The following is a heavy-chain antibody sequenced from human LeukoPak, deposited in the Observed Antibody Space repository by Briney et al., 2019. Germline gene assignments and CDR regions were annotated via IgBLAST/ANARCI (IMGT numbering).Heavy chain of an antibody. Sequence: GGSLRLSCAASGFTFSRYWMHWVRQAPGKGLEWVSAISGSGGSTYSADSVKGRFTISRDNSRDTLYLQMNSLRAEDTAAYYCAKGGPTAGWYIFDYWGQGTLATVSP. CDR2: ISGSGGST. D-gene: IGHD6-19*01. V-gene: IGHV3-23*01. J-gene: IGHJ4*02. CDR1: GFTFSRYW. CDR3: AKGGPTAGWYIFDY.